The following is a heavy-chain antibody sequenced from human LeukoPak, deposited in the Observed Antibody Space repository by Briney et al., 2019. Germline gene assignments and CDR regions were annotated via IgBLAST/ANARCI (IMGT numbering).Heavy chain of an antibody. CDR1: GGSISSYY. J-gene: IGHJ5*02. Sequence: PSETLSLTCTVSGGSISSYYWSWIRQPPGKGLEWIGYIYYSGRTNYNPSLKSRVTISVDTSKNQFSLKLSSVTAADTAVYYCARYYYGSGNNWFDPWGQGTLVTVSS. CDR3: ARYYYGSGNNWFDP. CDR2: IYYSGRT. V-gene: IGHV4-59*01. D-gene: IGHD3-10*01.